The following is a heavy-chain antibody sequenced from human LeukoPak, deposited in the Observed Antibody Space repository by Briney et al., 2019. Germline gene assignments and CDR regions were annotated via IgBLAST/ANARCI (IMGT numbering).Heavy chain of an antibody. CDR1: GGSFSNYY. D-gene: IGHD1-7*01. J-gene: IGHJ6*03. CDR2: INDNGRA. CDR3: ARRWNYGRNYYIDV. V-gene: IGHV4-34*01. Sequence: SETLSLTCAVYGGSFSNYYWNWIRQPPGKGLEWLGEINDNGRANYNPSHMSRVTVSVDTSKNQFSLRLTSVTATDTAVYYCARRWNYGRNYYIDVWGKGATVSVSS.